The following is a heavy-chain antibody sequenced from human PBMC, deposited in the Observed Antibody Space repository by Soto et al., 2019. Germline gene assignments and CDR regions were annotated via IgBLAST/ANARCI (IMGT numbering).Heavy chain of an antibody. CDR2: ISGSGGST. CDR3: ARDRGFDDSSGYCLH. D-gene: IGHD3-22*01. J-gene: IGHJ4*02. CDR1: GFTFSSYA. Sequence: EVQLLESGGGLVQPGGSLRLSCAASGFTFSSYAMSWVRQAPGKGLEWVSAISGSGGSTYYADSVKGRFTISSDNSKNTLYLQMNSLSAENTDVYYGARDRGFDDSSGYCLHCGEGNLVTVSS. V-gene: IGHV3-23*01.